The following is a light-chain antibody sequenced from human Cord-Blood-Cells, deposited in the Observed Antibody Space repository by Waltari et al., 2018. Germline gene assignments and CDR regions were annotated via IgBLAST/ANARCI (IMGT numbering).Light chain of an antibody. Sequence: DIVMTQSPASLAVSMGERATIHCKSSQSVFYSSNNQNCLALYQQQPGQPPKLLIYWASTRESGVPDRFSGSWSGTDFTLTISSLQAEDVAVYYCQQYYSTPYTFGQGTKLEIK. CDR1: QSVFYSSNNQNC. V-gene: IGKV4-1*01. J-gene: IGKJ2*01. CDR2: WAS. CDR3: QQYYSTPYT.